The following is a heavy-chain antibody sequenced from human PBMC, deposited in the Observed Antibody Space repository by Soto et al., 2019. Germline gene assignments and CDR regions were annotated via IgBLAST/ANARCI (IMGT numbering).Heavy chain of an antibody. J-gene: IGHJ6*02. CDR1: GFTFSSYG. D-gene: IGHD1-7*01. V-gene: IGHV3-30*18. CDR2: ISYDGSNK. CDR3: AKDQGLELPYYYYYGMDV. Sequence: LRLSCAASGFTFSSYGMHWVRQAPGKGLEWVAVISYDGSNKYYADSVKGRFTISRDNSKNTLYLQMNSLRAEDTAVYYCAKDQGLELPYYYYYGMDVWGQGTTVTVSS.